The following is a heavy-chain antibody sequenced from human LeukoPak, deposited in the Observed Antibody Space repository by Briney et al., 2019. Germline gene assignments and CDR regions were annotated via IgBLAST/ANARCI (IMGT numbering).Heavy chain of an antibody. J-gene: IGHJ4*02. D-gene: IGHD2-15*01. CDR2: ISAYSGNT. CDR3: ARVGEYCSGASCFDY. CDR1: GSTFTNYG. V-gene: IGHV1-18*01. Sequence: ASVKVSCKASGSTFTNYGISWVRQAPGQGLEWVGWISAYSGNTDYAQKFQGRVTMTTDTSTSTAYMELRSLRSDDTAVYYCARVGEYCSGASCFDYWGPGTLVTVSS.